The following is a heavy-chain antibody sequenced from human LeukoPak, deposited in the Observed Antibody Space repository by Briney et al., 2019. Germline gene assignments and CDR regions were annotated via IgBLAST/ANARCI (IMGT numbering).Heavy chain of an antibody. J-gene: IGHJ3*02. Sequence: GGSLRLSCAASGFTFDDYGMSWVRHAPGKGLEWVSAISGTGGSTYYADSVKGRFTISRDNSKNTLYVQMNSLRAEDTAVYYCAKDKTKVTPRGLDIWGQGTMVTVSS. CDR2: ISGTGGST. CDR3: AKDKTKVTPRGLDI. CDR1: GFTFDDYG. D-gene: IGHD4-17*01. V-gene: IGHV3-23*01.